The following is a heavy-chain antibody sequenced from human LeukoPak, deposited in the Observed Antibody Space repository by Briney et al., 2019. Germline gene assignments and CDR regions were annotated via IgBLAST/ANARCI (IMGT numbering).Heavy chain of an antibody. J-gene: IGHJ6*03. CDR1: GYSISSHYC. CDR2: VCHSGSS. Sequence: PSETLSLTCSVSGYSISSHYCWGWIRQPPGKGLEWIGSVCHSGSSFYNPSLKSRLAISVDTSKNEFSLKLSSLTAADTAVYYCARDLSAIAVSGIDYYYYYMDVWGKGTTVTVSS. D-gene: IGHD6-19*01. V-gene: IGHV4-38-2*02. CDR3: ARDLSAIAVSGIDYYYYYMDV.